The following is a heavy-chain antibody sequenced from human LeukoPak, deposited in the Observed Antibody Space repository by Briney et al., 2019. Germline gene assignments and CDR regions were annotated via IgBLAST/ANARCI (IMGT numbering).Heavy chain of an antibody. CDR2: INPSGDST. CDR3: TRWGSSWYYYFDY. Sequence: ASVKVSCKASGYTFTSYYMHWVRQAPGQGLEWMGIINPSGDSTSYAQKFQGRVTMTRDTSTSTVYMELSSLRSEDTAVYYCTRWGSSWYYYFDYWGQGTLVTVSS. CDR1: GYTFTSYY. D-gene: IGHD6-13*01. V-gene: IGHV1-46*01. J-gene: IGHJ4*02.